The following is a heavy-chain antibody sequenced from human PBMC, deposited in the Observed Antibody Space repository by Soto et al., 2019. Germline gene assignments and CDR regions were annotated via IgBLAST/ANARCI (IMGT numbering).Heavy chain of an antibody. Sequence: PGGSLRLSCAASGFTFSSYSMIWVRQAPGKGLEWVSSISSSSSYIYYADSVKGRFTISRDNAKNSLYLQMNSLRAEDTAVYYCARELTTVKGGYYYYYGMDVWGQGTTVTVSS. CDR1: GFTFSSYS. J-gene: IGHJ6*02. CDR3: ARELTTVKGGYYYYYGMDV. CDR2: ISSSSSYI. V-gene: IGHV3-21*01. D-gene: IGHD4-17*01.